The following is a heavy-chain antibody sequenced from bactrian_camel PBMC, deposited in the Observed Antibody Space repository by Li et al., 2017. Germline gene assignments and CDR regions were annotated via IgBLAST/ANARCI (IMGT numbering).Heavy chain of an antibody. Sequence: QLVESGGGLVQPGGSLRLSCAVSGSITNRYCMAWFRQAPGKEREGVAYIDSNGRTSFIDSVKGQFTISKDNAENTLYLQMNSLESEDTAMYYCAADVRRSKCLADNFPIDYSTWGQGTQVTVS. CDR2: IDSNGRT. CDR3: AADVRRSKCLADNFPIDYST. CDR1: GSITNRYC. D-gene: IGHD1*01. V-gene: IGHV3S26*01. J-gene: IGHJ6*01.